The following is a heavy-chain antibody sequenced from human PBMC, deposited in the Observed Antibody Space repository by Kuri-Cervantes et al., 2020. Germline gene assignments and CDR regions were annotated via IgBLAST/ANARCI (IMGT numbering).Heavy chain of an antibody. J-gene: IGHJ4*02. CDR2: IIPIFGTA. CDR3: ARTSGPDIFDFDY. D-gene: IGHD3-9*01. CDR1: GGTFSSYA. Sequence: SVKVSCKASGGTFSSYAISWVRRAPGQGLEWMGGIIPIFGTANYAQKFQGRVTITADESTSTAYMELSSLRSEDTAVYYCARTSGPDIFDFDYWGQGTLVTVSS. V-gene: IGHV1-69*13.